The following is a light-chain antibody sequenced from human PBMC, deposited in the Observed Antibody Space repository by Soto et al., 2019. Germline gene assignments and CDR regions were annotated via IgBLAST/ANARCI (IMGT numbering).Light chain of an antibody. CDR1: SSDVGAYNY. J-gene: IGLJ1*01. CDR2: DVS. CDR3: SSYTTSTTRV. Sequence: QSVLTQPASVSGSPGQSITISCTGTSSDVGAYNYVSWYQHHPGDAPKLLIYDVSTRPSGVSNRFSGSKSGNTASLTISVLQAEDEADYYCSSYTTSTTRVFGTGTKVTVL. V-gene: IGLV2-14*03.